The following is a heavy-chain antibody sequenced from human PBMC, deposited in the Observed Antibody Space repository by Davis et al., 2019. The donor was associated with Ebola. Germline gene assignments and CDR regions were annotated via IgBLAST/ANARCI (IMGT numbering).Heavy chain of an antibody. Sequence: SVKVSCKASGYTFTGYYMHWVRQAPGQGLEWMGGIIPIFGTANYAQKFQGRVTITADESTSTAYMELSSLRSEDTAVYYCARDQPFDIWGQGTMVTVSS. CDR1: GYTFTGYY. CDR2: IIPIFGTA. V-gene: IGHV1-69*13. CDR3: ARDQPFDI. J-gene: IGHJ3*02.